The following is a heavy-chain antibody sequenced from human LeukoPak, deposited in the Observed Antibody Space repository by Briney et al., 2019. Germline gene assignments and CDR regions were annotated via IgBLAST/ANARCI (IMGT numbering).Heavy chain of an antibody. Sequence: SETLSLTCTVSGGSIGGYHWSWFRQPPGKGLEWIGFVYYSGSTNYNPSLKSRVTVSVDTSKNQFSLNLMSVTAAGTAVYHCARHSLAVTGTGYFDFWGQGMLVTVSS. D-gene: IGHD6-19*01. V-gene: IGHV4-59*08. CDR3: ARHSLAVTGTGYFDF. CDR2: VYYSGST. CDR1: GGSIGGYH. J-gene: IGHJ4*02.